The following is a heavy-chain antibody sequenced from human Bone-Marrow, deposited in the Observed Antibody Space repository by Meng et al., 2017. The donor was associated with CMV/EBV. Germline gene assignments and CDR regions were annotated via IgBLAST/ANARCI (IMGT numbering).Heavy chain of an antibody. CDR1: GYSFTSYW. Sequence: KVSCKGSGYSFTSYWIGWVRQMPGNGLEWMGIIYPGDSDTRYSPSFQGQVTISADKSISTAYLQWSSLKASDTAMYYCARLGGSYYLHFDYWGQGTLVTVSS. D-gene: IGHD1-26*01. J-gene: IGHJ4*02. CDR2: IYPGDSDT. CDR3: ARLGGSYYLHFDY. V-gene: IGHV5-51*01.